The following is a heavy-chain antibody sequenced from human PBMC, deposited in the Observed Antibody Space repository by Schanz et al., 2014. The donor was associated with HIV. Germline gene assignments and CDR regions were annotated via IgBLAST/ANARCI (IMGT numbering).Heavy chain of an antibody. V-gene: IGHV1-46*04. CDR3: ARDFNIGDQYYFDH. D-gene: IGHD2-21*02. Sequence: QVQLVQSGGEVKNPGASVKVSCKASGYTFTGFGISWVRQAPGQGLEWMGMINPSGAGTTYARKLQGRVTMTRDTSTSTVYMHLSSLRSDDTAVYFGARDFNIGDQYYFDHWGQGTLVTVSS. J-gene: IGHJ4*02. CDR2: INPSGAGT. CDR1: GYTFTGFG.